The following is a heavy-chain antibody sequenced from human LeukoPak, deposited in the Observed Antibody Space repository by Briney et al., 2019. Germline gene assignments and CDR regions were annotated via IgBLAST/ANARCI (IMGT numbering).Heavy chain of an antibody. V-gene: IGHV3-74*01. Sequence: PGGSLRLSCAASGFTFSSYWMHWVRQAPGKGLVWVSRIYNDGSSTSYADSVKGRFTISRDNAKSTLYLQMNSLRAEDTAVYYCARVRVGSGSSHAADAFDIWGQGKMVTVSS. CDR3: ARVRVGSGSSHAADAFDI. CDR1: GFTFSSYW. CDR2: IYNDGSST. J-gene: IGHJ3*02. D-gene: IGHD1-26*01.